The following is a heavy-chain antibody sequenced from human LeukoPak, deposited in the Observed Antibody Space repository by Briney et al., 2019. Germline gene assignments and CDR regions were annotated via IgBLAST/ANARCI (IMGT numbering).Heavy chain of an antibody. D-gene: IGHD2-21*02. CDR1: GYTFTSYG. CDR2: ISYDGSHK. CDR3: AKDSCGGDCYSFDY. Sequence: SCKASGYTFTSYGMHWVRQAPGKGLEWVAVISYDGSHKYYADSVKGRFAISRDSSKNTLYLQMNSLRAEDTAVYYCAKDSCGGDCYSFDYWGQGTLVTVSS. V-gene: IGHV3-30*18. J-gene: IGHJ4*02.